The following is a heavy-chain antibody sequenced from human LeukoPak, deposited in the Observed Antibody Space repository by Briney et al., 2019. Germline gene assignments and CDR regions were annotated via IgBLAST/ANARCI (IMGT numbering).Heavy chain of an antibody. J-gene: IGHJ4*02. Sequence: GGSLRLSYAPSLFTLSTYLMHWVRQAPGKGVVWVSGISGDGSSTIYADSVKGRFTISRDNARNTLYLQVNSLRAEDTAVYYCARDSSGWGFDYWGQGSLVTVSS. V-gene: IGHV3-74*01. CDR2: ISGDGSST. D-gene: IGHD6-25*01. CDR1: LFTLSTYL. CDR3: ARDSSGWGFDY.